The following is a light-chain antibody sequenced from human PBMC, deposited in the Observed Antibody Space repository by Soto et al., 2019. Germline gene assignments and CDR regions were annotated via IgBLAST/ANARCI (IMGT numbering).Light chain of an antibody. J-gene: IGKJ5*01. CDR3: QQRSNWPSGT. Sequence: EIVLTQSPATLSLSPGERATLSCRASQSVSSYLAWYQQKPGQAPRLLIYDASNRATGISARFSGSGSGTDFTLTISSLEPEDFAVYYCQQRSNWPSGTFGQGTRLEIK. CDR2: DAS. V-gene: IGKV3-11*01. CDR1: QSVSSY.